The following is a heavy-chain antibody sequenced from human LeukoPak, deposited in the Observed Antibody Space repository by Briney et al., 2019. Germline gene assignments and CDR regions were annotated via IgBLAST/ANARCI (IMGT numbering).Heavy chain of an antibody. D-gene: IGHD6-19*01. CDR2: ISWDGGST. Sequence: GGSRRLSCVASGFTFDDYAMHWVRQAPGKGLEGVSLISWDGGSTYYADSVKGRFNISRDNSKNSLYLHMNRLRAEDTALYYCAKSALAVAGHIILYYYYGMDVWGKGTTVTVSS. CDR1: GFTFDDYA. V-gene: IGHV3-43D*04. CDR3: AKSALAVAGHIILYYYYGMDV. J-gene: IGHJ6*04.